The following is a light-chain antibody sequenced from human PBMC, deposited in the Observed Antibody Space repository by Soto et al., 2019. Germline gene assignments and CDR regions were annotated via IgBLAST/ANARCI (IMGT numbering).Light chain of an antibody. CDR1: KLGDKY. V-gene: IGLV3-1*01. CDR3: QAWDSRTCRDV. Sequence: SYELTQPPSVSVSPGQTASITCSGDKLGDKYACWYQQKPGQSPVLVIYQDSKRPSGIPERFSGSNSGNTATLTISGTQAMDEADYYCQAWDSRTCRDVFGTGTKLTVL. CDR2: QDS. J-gene: IGLJ1*01.